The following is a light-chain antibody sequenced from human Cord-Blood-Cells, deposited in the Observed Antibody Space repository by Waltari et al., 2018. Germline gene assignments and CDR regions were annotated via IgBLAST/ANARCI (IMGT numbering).Light chain of an antibody. CDR1: QDISNY. V-gene: IGKV1-33*01. CDR3: QQYDNLPLT. J-gene: IGKJ4*01. Sequence: DIQMTQSPSSLSASVGDRVPITCQAIQDISNYLNWYQQKPGEAPKLLIYDASNLETGVPSRFSGSGSGTDFTFTISSLQPEDIATYYCQQYDNLPLTFGGGTKVEIK. CDR2: DAS.